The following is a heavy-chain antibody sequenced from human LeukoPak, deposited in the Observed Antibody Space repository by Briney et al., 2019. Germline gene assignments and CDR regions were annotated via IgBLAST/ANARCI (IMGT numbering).Heavy chain of an antibody. Sequence: GGSLRLSCAASGFTFPDHGMSWVRQAPGKGLEWVSALNWNGDNTGYAASVKGRFTISRDNAKKSLYLQLNSLTAEDKAYYYCAREEGPYFDCWGQGTLVTVSS. J-gene: IGHJ4*02. CDR3: AREEGPYFDC. CDR1: GFTFPDHG. CDR2: LNWNGDNT. V-gene: IGHV3-20*04.